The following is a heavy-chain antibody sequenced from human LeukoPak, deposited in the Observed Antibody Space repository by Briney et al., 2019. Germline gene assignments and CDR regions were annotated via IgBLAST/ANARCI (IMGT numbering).Heavy chain of an antibody. CDR2: IYYSGST. CDR1: GGSISSYY. Sequence: SETLSLTCTVSGGSISSYYWSWIRQPPGKGLEWIGYIYYSGSTNYNPSLKSRVTISLDTSKNQFSLKLSSVTAADTAVYYCAREVLRGVSNWFDPWGQGTLVTVSS. V-gene: IGHV4-59*12. J-gene: IGHJ5*02. D-gene: IGHD3-3*01. CDR3: AREVLRGVSNWFDP.